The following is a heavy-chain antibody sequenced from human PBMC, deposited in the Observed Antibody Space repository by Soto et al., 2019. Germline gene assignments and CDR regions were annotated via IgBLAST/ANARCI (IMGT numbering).Heavy chain of an antibody. V-gene: IGHV1-69*04. D-gene: IGHD2-2*01. J-gene: IGHJ4*02. CDR3: ARDGGVVPAAFYFDY. CDR2: IIPILGIA. Sequence: ASVKVSCKASGGTFSSYTISWVRQAPGQGLEWMGRIIPILGIANYAQKFQGRVTITADKSTSTAYMELSSLRSEDTAVYYCARDGGVVPAAFYFDYWDQGTLVTVS. CDR1: GGTFSSYT.